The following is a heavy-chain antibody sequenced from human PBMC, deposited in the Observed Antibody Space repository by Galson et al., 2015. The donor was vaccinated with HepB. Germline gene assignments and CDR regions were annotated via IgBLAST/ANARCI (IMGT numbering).Heavy chain of an antibody. J-gene: IGHJ4*02. CDR2: INTNGRTT. V-gene: IGHV3-74*01. D-gene: IGHD1-26*01. CDR1: GFTFSIHW. Sequence: SLRLSCAASGFTFSIHWIHWVRQAPGKGLVWVSRINTNGRTTNYADSVKGRFTISRDNTYNMVYLQMNNLRAEDTAIYYCARFMGVSAVDYWGQGTPATVSS. CDR3: ARFMGVSAVDY.